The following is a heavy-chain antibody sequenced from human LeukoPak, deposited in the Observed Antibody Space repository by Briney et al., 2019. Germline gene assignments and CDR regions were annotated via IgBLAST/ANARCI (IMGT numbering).Heavy chain of an antibody. J-gene: IGHJ5*02. CDR3: ARDRMATDWFDP. Sequence: SETLSLTCAVSGGSISSSSYYWGCIRQPQGKGLESIGRIYTSGSTNYNPARKSRVTMSVDTSKNQYSLKLSSVTAADTAVYYCARDRMATDWFDPWGQGTLVTVSS. D-gene: IGHD5-24*01. CDR2: IYTSGST. CDR1: GGSISSSSYY. V-gene: IGHV4-39*07.